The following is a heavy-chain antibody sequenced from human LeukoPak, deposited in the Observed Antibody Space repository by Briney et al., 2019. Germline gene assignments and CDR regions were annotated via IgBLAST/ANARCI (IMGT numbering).Heavy chain of an antibody. CDR2: INHSGST. J-gene: IGHJ4*02. CDR3: ARGQGYSYGEG. Sequence: SETLSLTCAVYGGSFSGYYWSWIRQPPGKGMEWIGEINHSGSTNYNPSLKSRVTISVDTSENQFSLKLSSVTAADTAVYYCARGQGYSYGEGWGQGTLVTVSS. D-gene: IGHD5-18*01. CDR1: GGSFSGYY. V-gene: IGHV4-34*01.